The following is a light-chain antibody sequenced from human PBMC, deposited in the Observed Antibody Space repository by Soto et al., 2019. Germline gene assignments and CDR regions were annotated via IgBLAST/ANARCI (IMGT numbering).Light chain of an antibody. J-gene: IGLJ2*01. V-gene: IGLV2-8*01. CDR3: SSYAGSNNHIL. CDR1: SSDVGGYNY. CDR2: EVS. Sequence: QSALTQPPSASGSPGQSVTISCTGTSSDVGGYNYVSWYQQYPGKAPKLMIYEVSKWPSGVPDRFSGSKSGNTASLTVSGLQAEDEADYYCSSYAGSNNHILFGGGTKVTVL.